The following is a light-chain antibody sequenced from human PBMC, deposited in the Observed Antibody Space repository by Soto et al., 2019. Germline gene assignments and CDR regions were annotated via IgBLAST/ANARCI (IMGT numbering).Light chain of an antibody. J-gene: IGLJ3*02. CDR3: SSYGASRTL. Sequence: QSVLTQPASLSGSPGQSITISCTGTSSDIGSSNYVSWYQQHPGKAPKLMIFDVSYRPSGISDRFSGSKSGNTASLTISGLQPEDEADYYCSSYGASRTLFGGGTQLTVL. V-gene: IGLV2-14*03. CDR1: SSDIGSSNY. CDR2: DVS.